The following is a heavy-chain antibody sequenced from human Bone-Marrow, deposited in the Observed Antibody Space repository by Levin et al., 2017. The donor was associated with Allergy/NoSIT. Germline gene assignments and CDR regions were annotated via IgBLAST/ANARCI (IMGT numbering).Heavy chain of an antibody. D-gene: IGHD1-26*01. CDR2: ISAYNGNT. Sequence: AASVKVSCKASGYTFTSYGISWVRQAPGQGLEWMGWISAYNGNTNYAQKLQGRVTMTTDTSTSTAYMELRSLRSDDTAVYYCARGDAGGVGATPGFAFDIWGQGTMVTVSS. J-gene: IGHJ3*02. CDR1: GYTFTSYG. CDR3: ARGDAGGVGATPGFAFDI. V-gene: IGHV1-18*01.